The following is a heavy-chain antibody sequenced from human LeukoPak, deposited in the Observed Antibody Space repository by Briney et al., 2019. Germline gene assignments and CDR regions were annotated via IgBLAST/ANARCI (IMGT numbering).Heavy chain of an antibody. D-gene: IGHD3-3*01. CDR1: GYTFTGYY. CDR2: INPNSGGT. CDR3: ARDSPRLRFLEWFDP. V-gene: IGHV1-2*02. Sequence: ASVKVSCKASGYTFTGYYMHWVRQAPGQGLEWMGWINPNSGGTNYAQKFQGRVTMTRDTSISTAYMELSRLRSDDTAVYYCARDSPRLRFLEWFDPWGQGTRVTVSS. J-gene: IGHJ5*02.